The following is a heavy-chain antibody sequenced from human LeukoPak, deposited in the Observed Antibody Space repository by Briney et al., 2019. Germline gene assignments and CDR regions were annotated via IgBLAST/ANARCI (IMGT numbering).Heavy chain of an antibody. CDR1: GFTVRSNY. D-gene: IGHD6-13*01. CDR2: VYSGGTT. J-gene: IGHJ5*02. V-gene: IGHV3-53*01. CDR3: ARVKVAVAGIGWFDP. Sequence: GGSLRLSCVASGFTVRSNYMSWVRQAPGRGLEWVSVVYSGGTTYYADSVKGRFTISRDNSKNTLYLQMNSLRAEDTAVYYCARVKVAVAGIGWFDPWGQGTLVTVSS.